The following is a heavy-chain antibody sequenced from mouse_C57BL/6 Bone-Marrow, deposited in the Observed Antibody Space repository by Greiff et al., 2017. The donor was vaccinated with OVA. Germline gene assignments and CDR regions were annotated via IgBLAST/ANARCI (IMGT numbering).Heavy chain of an antibody. CDR3: ARGITTVVNFDY. J-gene: IGHJ2*01. CDR1: GYSFTDYN. CDR2: INPNYGTT. V-gene: IGHV1-39*01. Sequence: EVKLQESGPELVKPGASVKISCKASGYSFTDYNMNWVKQSNGKSLEWIGVINPNYGTTSYNQKFKGKATLTVDQSSSTAYVQLNSLTSEDSAVYYCARGITTVVNFDYWGQGTTLTVSS. D-gene: IGHD1-1*01.